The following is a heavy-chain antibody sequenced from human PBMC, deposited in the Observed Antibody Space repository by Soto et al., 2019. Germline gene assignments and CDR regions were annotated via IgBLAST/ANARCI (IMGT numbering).Heavy chain of an antibody. Sequence: PGGSLRLSCAASGFTFSSYGMHWVRQAPGKGLEWVAVISYDGSNKYYADSVKGRFTISRDNSKNTLYLQMNSLRAEDTAVYYCAKDAGIAVAGMDVWGQGTTVTVS. CDR3: AKDAGIAVAGMDV. J-gene: IGHJ6*02. D-gene: IGHD6-19*01. CDR1: GFTFSSYG. CDR2: ISYDGSNK. V-gene: IGHV3-30*18.